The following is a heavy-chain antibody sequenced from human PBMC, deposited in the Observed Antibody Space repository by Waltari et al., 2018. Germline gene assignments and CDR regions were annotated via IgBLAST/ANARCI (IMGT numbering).Heavy chain of an antibody. CDR3: ARVGDYHGSGRFGLDV. J-gene: IGHJ6*02. CDR1: GGPFRCSF. CDR2: INRDGSN. V-gene: IGHV4-34*01. Sequence: QVQLQQWGAGLLKPSETLSLTCAVCGGPFRCSFWSWVRQSPGKGLEWIGQINRDGSNKFNPSLKSRVAMSVDTIKSQISLRLTSVTAADAAVYYCARVGDYHGSGRFGLDVWGQGTRVTVSS. D-gene: IGHD3-10*01.